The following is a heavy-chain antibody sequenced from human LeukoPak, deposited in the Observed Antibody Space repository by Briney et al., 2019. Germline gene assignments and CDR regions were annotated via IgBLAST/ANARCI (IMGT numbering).Heavy chain of an antibody. D-gene: IGHD3-16*01. V-gene: IGHV3-30-3*01. CDR2: ISHDGSNK. CDR1: AFTLASNP. J-gene: IGHJ4*02. CDR3: ARDGGAMASFDY. Sequence: PGGCLRLSCAASAFTLASNPMHWVRQAPGKGLEWVAVISHDGSNKFYTDSVKGRFTISRDNSKNTLYLQMNSLRAEDTAVYYCARDGGAMASFDYWGQGTLVTVSS.